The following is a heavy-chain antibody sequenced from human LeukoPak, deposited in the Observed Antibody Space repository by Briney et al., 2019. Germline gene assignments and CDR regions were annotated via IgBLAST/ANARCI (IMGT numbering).Heavy chain of an antibody. J-gene: IGHJ4*02. CDR3: GRIDWVFDY. D-gene: IGHD3-9*01. CDR2: ISYSGST. V-gene: IGHV4-39*07. Sequence: SETLSLTCTVSGGSISSSNYYWGWIRQPPGKGLEWIGSISYSGSTYYNPSLRSRVTISTDTSRNQFSLTLTSVTAADTAIYYCGRIDWVFDYWGQGALVTVSS. CDR1: GGSISSSNYY.